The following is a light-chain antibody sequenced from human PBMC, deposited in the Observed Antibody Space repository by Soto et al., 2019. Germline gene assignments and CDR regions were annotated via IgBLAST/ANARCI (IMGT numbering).Light chain of an antibody. CDR3: QHYNSYSEA. CDR1: QTIGSW. Sequence: DIHMTQSPSTLSGSVGDRVTSTCRASQTIGSWLAWYQQKPGKAPKLLIYEASTLKSGVPSRFSGSGSGTEFTLTIISLQPDDVATYYCQHYNSYSEAFGQGTKVDIK. CDR2: EAS. J-gene: IGKJ1*01. V-gene: IGKV1-5*03.